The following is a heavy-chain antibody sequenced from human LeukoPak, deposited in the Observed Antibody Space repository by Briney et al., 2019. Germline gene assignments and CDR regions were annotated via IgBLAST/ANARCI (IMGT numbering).Heavy chain of an antibody. V-gene: IGHV4-34*01. J-gene: IGHJ1*01. CDR3: ASNRSSSD. CDR2: INHSGST. D-gene: IGHD6-6*01. Sequence: SETLSLTCTVSGGSISSYYWSWIRQPPGKGLEWIGEINHSGSTNYNPSLKSRVTISVDTSKNQFSLKVSSVTAADTAVYYCASNRSSSDWGQGTLVTVSS. CDR1: GGSISSYY.